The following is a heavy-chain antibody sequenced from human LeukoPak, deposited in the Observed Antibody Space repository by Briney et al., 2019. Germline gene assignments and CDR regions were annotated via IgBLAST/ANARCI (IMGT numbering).Heavy chain of an antibody. CDR2: IWYDGTNK. CDR1: GFTFSSYG. Sequence: GGSLRLSCVASGFTFSSYGMHWVRQAPGKGLGWVAVIWYDGTNKYYADSVKGRFTISRDSSKNTLYLQMNSLRTEDTAIYYCARAAYDNSGYLTLWGQGTLFTVSS. CDR3: ARAAYDNSGYLTL. V-gene: IGHV3-33*01. J-gene: IGHJ4*02. D-gene: IGHD3-22*01.